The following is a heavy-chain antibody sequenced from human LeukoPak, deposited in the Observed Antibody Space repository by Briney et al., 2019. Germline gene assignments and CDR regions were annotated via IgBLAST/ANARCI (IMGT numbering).Heavy chain of an antibody. CDR2: ICYSGST. CDR1: GGSISSYY. J-gene: IGHJ4*02. D-gene: IGHD3-22*01. Sequence: SETLSLTCTVSGGSISSYYWSWIRQPPGKGLEWIGYICYSGSTNYNPSLKSRVTISVDTSKNQFSLKLSSVTAADTAVYYCARLTITMIVVFDYWGQGTLVTVSS. CDR3: ARLTITMIVVFDY. V-gene: IGHV4-59*08.